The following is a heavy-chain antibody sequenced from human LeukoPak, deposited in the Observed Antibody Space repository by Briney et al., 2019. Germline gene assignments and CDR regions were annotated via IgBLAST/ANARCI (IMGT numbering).Heavy chain of an antibody. J-gene: IGHJ4*02. D-gene: IGHD2-8*01. CDR1: GFTFSGYS. Sequence: RPGGSLRLSCAGSGFTFSGYSMNWVRQAPGKGLEWISYISNSGSTIYYADSVKGRFTISRDNAKNSLYLQMNSLRAEDTAVYYCARGWALMVYAMGDYWGQGTLVTVSS. CDR2: ISNSGSTI. CDR3: ARGWALMVYAMGDY. V-gene: IGHV3-48*01.